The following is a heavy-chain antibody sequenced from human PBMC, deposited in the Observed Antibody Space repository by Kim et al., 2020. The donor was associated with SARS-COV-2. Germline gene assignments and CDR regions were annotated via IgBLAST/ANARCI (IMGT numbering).Heavy chain of an antibody. CDR3: ARTSPLDSRGSYYYYYGMDV. CDR1: GGSFSGYY. D-gene: IGHD3-16*01. V-gene: IGHV4-34*01. J-gene: IGHJ6*02. CDR2: INHSGST. Sequence: SETLSLTCAVYGGSFSGYYWSWIRQPPGKGLEWIGEINHSGSTNYNPSLKSRVTISVDTSKNQFSLKLSSVTAADTAVYYCARTSPLDSRGSYYYYYGMDVWGQGTTVTVSS.